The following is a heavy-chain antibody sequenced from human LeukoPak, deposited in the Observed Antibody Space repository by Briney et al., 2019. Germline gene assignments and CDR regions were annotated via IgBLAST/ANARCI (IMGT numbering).Heavy chain of an antibody. V-gene: IGHV3-23*01. D-gene: IGHD3-16*02. J-gene: IGHJ3*02. Sequence: PGGSLRLSCAASGFTFSSYAMSWVRQAPGKGLEWVSAISGSGGSTYYADSVKGRFTISRDNSKNTLYLQMNSLRAEDTAVYYCARGSHYVWGSYRHGAFDIWGQGTMVTVSS. CDR2: ISGSGGST. CDR3: ARGSHYVWGSYRHGAFDI. CDR1: GFTFSSYA.